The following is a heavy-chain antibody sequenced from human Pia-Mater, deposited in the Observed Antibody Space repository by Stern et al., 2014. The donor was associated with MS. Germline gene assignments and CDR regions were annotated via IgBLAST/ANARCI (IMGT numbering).Heavy chain of an antibody. J-gene: IGHJ4*02. CDR2: IWYDGSNK. Sequence: VQLVESGGGVVQPGRSLRLSCAASGFTFSNYGMHWVRQAPGKGLEWVAVIWYDGSNKYYADSVKGRFTISRDNSKNTLYLQMNSLRGKDKAVYYCASTDTSIFLDYFGQGTLVTVYS. CDR1: GFTFSNYG. V-gene: IGHV3-33*01. CDR3: ASTDTSIFLDY. D-gene: IGHD5-18*01.